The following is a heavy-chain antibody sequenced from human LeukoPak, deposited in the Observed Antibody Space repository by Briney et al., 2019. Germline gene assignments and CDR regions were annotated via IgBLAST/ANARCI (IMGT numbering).Heavy chain of an antibody. D-gene: IGHD3-22*01. Sequence: GGSLRLSCAASGFTFDDYAMHWVRQAPGKGLEWVSLISWDGGSTYYADSVRGRFTISRDNSKNSLYLQMNSLRAEDTALYYCAKDDSGYGLDSSADYWGQGTLVTVSS. J-gene: IGHJ4*02. CDR2: ISWDGGST. CDR3: AKDDSGYGLDSSADY. V-gene: IGHV3-43D*03. CDR1: GFTFDDYA.